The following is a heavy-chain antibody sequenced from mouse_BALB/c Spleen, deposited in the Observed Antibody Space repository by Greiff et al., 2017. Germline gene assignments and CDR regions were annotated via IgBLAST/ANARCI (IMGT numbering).Heavy chain of an antibody. J-gene: IGHJ4*01. D-gene: IGHD1-1*01. CDR1: GYTFTNYW. CDR2: IYPGGGYT. Sequence: VQLQQTGPELVKPGASVKISCKASGYTFTNYWLGWVKQRPGHGLEWIGDIYPGGGYTNYNEKFKGKATLTADTSSSTAYMQLSSLTSEDSAVYFCARSKLRGAMDYWGQGTSVTVSS. CDR3: ARSKLRGAMDY. V-gene: IGHV1-63*02.